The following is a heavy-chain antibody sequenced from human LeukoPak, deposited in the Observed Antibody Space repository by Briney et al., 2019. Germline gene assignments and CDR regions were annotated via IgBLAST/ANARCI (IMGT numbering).Heavy chain of an antibody. J-gene: IGHJ4*02. Sequence: SETLSLTCTVSFYSISSGYYWGWIRQPPGKGLEWIGNIYHTGNTYYNPSLKSRVTISVDTAKNQFFLNLSSVIAVDTDILYCTREKSYGYIRADSWGQGTLVAVSS. V-gene: IGHV4-38-2*02. CDR3: TREKSYGYIRADS. CDR2: IYHTGNT. D-gene: IGHD3-16*01. CDR1: FYSISSGYY.